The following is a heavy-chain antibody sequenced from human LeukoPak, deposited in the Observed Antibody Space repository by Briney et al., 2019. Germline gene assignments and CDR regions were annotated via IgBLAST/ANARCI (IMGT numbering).Heavy chain of an antibody. D-gene: IGHD6-25*01. CDR2: ISDSGNTI. Sequence: GGSLRLSCKASGFIFSTYGMNWVRQAPGRGLEWVSHISDSGNTIYYADSVRGRFTVSRDNAKHSLYLQMNSLTAADTAVYYCARTRSSAWHLLDYWGQGTLVTVSS. CDR3: ARTRSSAWHLLDY. V-gene: IGHV3-48*03. CDR1: GFIFSTYG. J-gene: IGHJ4*02.